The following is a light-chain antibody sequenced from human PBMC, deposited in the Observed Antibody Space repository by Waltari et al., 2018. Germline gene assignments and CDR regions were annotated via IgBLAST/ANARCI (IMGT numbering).Light chain of an antibody. CDR2: EGS. Sequence: QSALTQPASVSGSPGQSITISCTGTSSDVGSYNLVSWYQQHPGKAPKLMIYEGSKWPLGCYDRFSGSKSGNTAFLTISGLQAEDEADYCCCSYAGSSTVVFGGGTKLTVL. CDR3: CSYAGSSTVV. J-gene: IGLJ2*01. CDR1: SSDVGSYNL. V-gene: IGLV2-23*01.